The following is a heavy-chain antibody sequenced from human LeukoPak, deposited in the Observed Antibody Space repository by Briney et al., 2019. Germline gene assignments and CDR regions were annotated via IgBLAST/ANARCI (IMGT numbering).Heavy chain of an antibody. D-gene: IGHD5-12*01. J-gene: IGHJ4*02. CDR1: GFTLENYA. CDR2: TSNSEVSSITESGDGT. V-gene: IGHV3-23*01. CDR3: AKDSPPTSEWLPDY. Sequence: GGSLRLSCAGSGFTLENYAINWVRQAPGKGLEWVSATSNSEVSSITESGDGTYHADSVKGRFTISRDNSQNTLYLQVDSLRVDDTAVYYCAKDSPPTSEWLPDYWGQGTLVTISS.